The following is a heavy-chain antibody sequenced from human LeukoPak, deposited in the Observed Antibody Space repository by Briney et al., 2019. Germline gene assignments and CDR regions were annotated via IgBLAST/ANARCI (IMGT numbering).Heavy chain of an antibody. CDR2: IIPIFGTA. V-gene: IGHV1-69*05. CDR1: GGTFGSYA. CDR3: ARAYYDFWSGPKMNMDV. Sequence: ASVKVSCKASGGTFGSYAISWVRQAPGQGLEWMGGIIPIFGTANYAQKFQGRVTITTDESTSTAYMELSSLRSEDTAVYYCARAYYDFWSGPKMNMDVWGKGTTVTVSS. D-gene: IGHD3-3*01. J-gene: IGHJ6*03.